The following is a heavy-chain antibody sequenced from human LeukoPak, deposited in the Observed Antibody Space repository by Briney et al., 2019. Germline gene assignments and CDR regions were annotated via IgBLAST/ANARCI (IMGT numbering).Heavy chain of an antibody. CDR3: ARHLRYGSGGYSDY. CDR1: GFTVSSNS. Sequence: PGGSLRLSCAASGFTVSSNSMSWVRQAPGKGLEWVSVIYSGGSTKYADSVKGRFTIFRDNSKNTLNLQMNSLRAEDTAVYYCARHLRYGSGGYSDYWGQGTLVTVSS. D-gene: IGHD3-10*01. V-gene: IGHV3-66*04. J-gene: IGHJ4*02. CDR2: IYSGGST.